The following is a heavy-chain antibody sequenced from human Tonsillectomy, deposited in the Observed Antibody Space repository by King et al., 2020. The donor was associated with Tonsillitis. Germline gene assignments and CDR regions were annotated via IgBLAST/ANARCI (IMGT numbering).Heavy chain of an antibody. J-gene: IGHJ6*02. CDR2: ISSSSSTI. CDR1: GFTFSSYS. CDR3: ARGPVGMDV. V-gene: IGHV3-48*02. Sequence: QLVQSGGGLVQPGGSLRLSCAASGFTFSSYSMNWVRQAPGKGLEWVSYISSSSSTIYYADSVKGRFTISRDNAKNSLYLQMKSLRDEDTAVYYCARGPVGMDVWGQGTTVTVSS.